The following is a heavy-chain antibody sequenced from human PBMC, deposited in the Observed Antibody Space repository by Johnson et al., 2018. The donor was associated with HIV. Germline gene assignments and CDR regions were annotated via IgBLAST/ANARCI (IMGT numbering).Heavy chain of an antibody. Sequence: QVQLVESGGGVVQPGRSLRLSCVVSGFNFSSYDIDWVRQAPGKGLEWLAAISYDGSNKFYADSVQGRFTISRDNSKNTLYLQMNSLRREDTAVYYCARGIIVSPDAVDFWGLGTRVTVSS. V-gene: IGHV3-30*04. CDR2: ISYDGSNK. CDR1: GFNFSSYD. CDR3: ARGIIVSPDAVDF. D-gene: IGHD5/OR15-5a*01. J-gene: IGHJ3*01.